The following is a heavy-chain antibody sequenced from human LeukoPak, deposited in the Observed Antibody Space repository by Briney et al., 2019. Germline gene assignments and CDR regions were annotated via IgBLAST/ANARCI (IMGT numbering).Heavy chain of an antibody. CDR2: IKQDGSEK. CDR3: TRGQQAFGSGYRRSWQTNWFDP. Sequence: GGSLRLSCAASGFTFSSYWMSWVRQAPGKGLEWVANIKQDGSEKYYVDSVKGRFTISRDNAKNSLYLQMNSLRAEDTALYYCTRGQQAFGSGYRRSWQTNWFDPWGQGTLVTVSS. J-gene: IGHJ5*02. D-gene: IGHD6-13*01. V-gene: IGHV3-7*03. CDR1: GFTFSSYW.